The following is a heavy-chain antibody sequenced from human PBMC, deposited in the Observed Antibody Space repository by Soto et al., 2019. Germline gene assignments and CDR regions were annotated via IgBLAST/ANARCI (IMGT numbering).Heavy chain of an antibody. CDR2: VSHSGRV. Sequence: SETLSLTCGVYGGSFSGYYWSWIRQPPWKGLEWIGEVSHSGRVNANPSLKSRLTISVDTSKKRFSLKLISVTAADTAVYYCARVVRSGYRWFDPWGRGTPVTVSS. D-gene: IGHD3-3*01. J-gene: IGHJ5*02. CDR1: GGSFSGYY. CDR3: ARVVRSGYRWFDP. V-gene: IGHV4-34*01.